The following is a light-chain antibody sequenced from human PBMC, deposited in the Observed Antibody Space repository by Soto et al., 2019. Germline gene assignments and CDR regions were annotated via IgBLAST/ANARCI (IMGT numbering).Light chain of an antibody. CDR1: QSVGSN. J-gene: IGKJ1*01. V-gene: IGKV3-20*01. Sequence: EIVRTQSPATLSVFPGERVTLTCRARQSVGSNLAWYQQKPGQAPRLLIYGASTRATGIPDRFSGSGAGTDFTLTISRLEPEDFAVYYCHQYGSSPTEFGQGTKVDI. CDR2: GAS. CDR3: HQYGSSPTE.